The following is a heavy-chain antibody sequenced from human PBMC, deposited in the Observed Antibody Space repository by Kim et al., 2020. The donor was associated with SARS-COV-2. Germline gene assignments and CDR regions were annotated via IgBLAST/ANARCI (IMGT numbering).Heavy chain of an antibody. V-gene: IGHV1-8*01. J-gene: IGHJ6*02. CDR3: ARGSGSSWWYYYYYYGMDV. D-gene: IGHD6-13*01. CDR1: GYTFTSYD. CDR2: MNPNSGNT. Sequence: ASVKVSCKASGYTFTSYDINWVRQATGQGLEWMGWMNPNSGNTGYAQKFQGRVTMTRNTSISTAYMELSSLRSEDTAVYYCARGSGSSWWYYYYYYGMDVWGQGTTVTVSS.